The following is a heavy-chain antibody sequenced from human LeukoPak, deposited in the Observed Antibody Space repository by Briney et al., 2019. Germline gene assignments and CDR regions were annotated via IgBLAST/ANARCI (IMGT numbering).Heavy chain of an antibody. Sequence: ASVKVSCKASGYTFTGDYMHWVRQAPGQGLEWMGRINPNSGGTNYAQKFQGRVTMTRDTSISTAYMELSRLRSDDTAVYYCARERAAAAGGIDYWGQGTLVTVSS. J-gene: IGHJ4*02. D-gene: IGHD6-13*01. V-gene: IGHV1-2*06. CDR2: INPNSGGT. CDR1: GYTFTGDY. CDR3: ARERAAAAGGIDY.